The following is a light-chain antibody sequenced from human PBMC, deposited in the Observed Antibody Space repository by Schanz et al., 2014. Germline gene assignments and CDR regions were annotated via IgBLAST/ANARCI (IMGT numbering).Light chain of an antibody. J-gene: IGKJ1*01. Sequence: EIVMTQSPVTLSVSPGERATLSCRASQSVSTYLAWYQQKPGQAPRLLIYGASTRATGIPARFSGSGSGTDFSLTISRLEPEDSAVYYCHQYGTSWWTFGQGTKVEVK. V-gene: IGKV3-15*01. CDR1: QSVSTY. CDR3: HQYGTSWWT. CDR2: GAS.